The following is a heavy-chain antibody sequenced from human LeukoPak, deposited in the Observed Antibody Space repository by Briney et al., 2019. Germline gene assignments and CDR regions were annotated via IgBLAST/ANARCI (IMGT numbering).Heavy chain of an antibody. CDR1: GFTFSSYA. CDR3: AREITAPTKFDY. V-gene: IGHV3-30-3*01. CDR2: VSYDGSNK. D-gene: IGHD3-16*01. J-gene: IGHJ4*02. Sequence: PGGSLRLSCAASGFTFSSYAMHWVRQAPGKGLEWVAVVSYDGSNKHYADSVKGRFTISRDNSKNTLYLQMNSLRAEDTAVYYCAREITAPTKFDYWGQGTLVTVSS.